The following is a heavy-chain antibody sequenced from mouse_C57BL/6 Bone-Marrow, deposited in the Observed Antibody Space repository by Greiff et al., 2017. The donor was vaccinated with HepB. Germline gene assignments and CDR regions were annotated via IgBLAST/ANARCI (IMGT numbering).Heavy chain of an antibody. J-gene: IGHJ2*01. V-gene: IGHV5-16*01. CDR3: ARGGVYFDY. CDR1: GFTFSDYY. CDR2: INYDGSST. Sequence: EVQLVESEGGLVQPGSSMKLSCTASGFTFSDYYMAWVRQVPEKGLEWVANINYDGSSTYYLDSLKSRFIISRDNAKNSLYLQMSSLKYEDTATYYCARGGVYFDYWGQGTTLTVSS.